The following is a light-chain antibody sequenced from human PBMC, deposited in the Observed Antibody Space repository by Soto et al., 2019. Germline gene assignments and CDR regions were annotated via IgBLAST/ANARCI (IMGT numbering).Light chain of an antibody. Sequence: EIVSTQSPGTLSVSPGERATLSCRASQTISSNYLAWYQQKPGQAPSLLIYGTSSRATGIPDRFSGSGSGTDFILTISRLEPEDSAIYYCQQYGSWTFGQGTKVEIK. V-gene: IGKV3-20*01. CDR2: GTS. J-gene: IGKJ1*01. CDR3: QQYGSWT. CDR1: QTISSNY.